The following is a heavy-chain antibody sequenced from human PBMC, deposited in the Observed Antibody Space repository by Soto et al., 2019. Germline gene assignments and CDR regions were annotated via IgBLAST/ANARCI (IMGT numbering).Heavy chain of an antibody. CDR1: GFTFSSYG. D-gene: IGHD6-19*01. V-gene: IGHV3-33*01. Sequence: QVQLVESGGGVVQPGRSLRLSCAASGFTFSSYGMHGVRQAPGKGLEWVAVIWYDGSNKYYADSVKGRFTISRDNSKNTLYLQMNSLRAEDTAVYYCARGSVAGTIDYWGQGTLVTVSS. CDR2: IWYDGSNK. CDR3: ARGSVAGTIDY. J-gene: IGHJ4*02.